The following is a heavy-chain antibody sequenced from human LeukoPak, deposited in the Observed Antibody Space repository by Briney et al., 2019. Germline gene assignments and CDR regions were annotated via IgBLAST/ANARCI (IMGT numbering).Heavy chain of an antibody. CDR2: IRYDGSNK. V-gene: IGHV3-30*02. D-gene: IGHD3-22*01. CDR3: AKDREYYYDSSGPIDY. CDR1: GFTFNNYG. Sequence: GGSLRLSCAASGFTFNNYGMHWVRQAPGKGLEWVAFIRYDGSNKYYADSVKGRFTISRDNSKNTLYLQMNSLRAEDTAVYYCAKDREYYYDSSGPIDYWGQGTLVTVSS. J-gene: IGHJ4*02.